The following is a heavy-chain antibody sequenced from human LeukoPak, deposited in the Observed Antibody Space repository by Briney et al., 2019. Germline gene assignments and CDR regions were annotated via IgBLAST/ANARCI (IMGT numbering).Heavy chain of an antibody. V-gene: IGHV7-4-1*02. J-gene: IGHJ6*03. Sequence: ASVKVSCKASGYTFTSYAMNWVRQAPGQGLEWMGWINTNTGNPTYAQGFTGRFVFSLDTPVSTAYLQISSLKAEDTAVYYCARWVGNSSGWYYSYYYYYMDVWGKGTTVTVSS. CDR2: INTNTGNP. D-gene: IGHD6-19*01. CDR3: ARWVGNSSGWYYSYYYYYMDV. CDR1: GYTFTSYA.